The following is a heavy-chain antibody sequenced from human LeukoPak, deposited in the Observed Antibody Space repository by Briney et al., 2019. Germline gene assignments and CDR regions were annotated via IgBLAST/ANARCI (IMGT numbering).Heavy chain of an antibody. Sequence: ASVKVSCKASGYTFTGYYMHWVRQAPGQGLEWMGWINPNSGGTNFAQKFQGRVTMTRDTSISTAYMELSRLRSDDAAVYYCARVEDLGSSWSNYDYWDQGTLVTVSS. CDR1: GYTFTGYY. D-gene: IGHD6-13*01. CDR2: INPNSGGT. V-gene: IGHV1-2*02. J-gene: IGHJ4*02. CDR3: ARVEDLGSSWSNYDY.